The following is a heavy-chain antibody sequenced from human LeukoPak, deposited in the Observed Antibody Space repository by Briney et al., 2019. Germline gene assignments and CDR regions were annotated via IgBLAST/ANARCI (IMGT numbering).Heavy chain of an antibody. J-gene: IGHJ6*03. Sequence: GGSLRLSCAASGFTFSSYAMSWVRQAPGKGLEWVANIKQDGSEKYYVDSVKGRFTISRDNAKNSLYLQMNSLRAEDTAVYYCARVGRPTLSGIAAAGTTIYYYYYMDVWGKGTTVTVSS. CDR3: ARVGRPTLSGIAAAGTTIYYYYYMDV. V-gene: IGHV3-7*01. CDR1: GFTFSSYA. CDR2: IKQDGSEK. D-gene: IGHD6-13*01.